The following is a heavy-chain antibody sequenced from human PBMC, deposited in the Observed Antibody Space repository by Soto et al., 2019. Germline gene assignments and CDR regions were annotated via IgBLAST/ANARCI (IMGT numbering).Heavy chain of an antibody. V-gene: IGHV1-8*01. D-gene: IGHD1-26*01. Sequence: ASVKVSCKASGYTFTSYDINWVRQATGQGLEWMGWMNPNSGNTVYAQKFQGRVTMTRNTSISTAYMELSSLRSVDTAVYYCARREIQGPIDYWGQGTLVTVSS. CDR3: ARREIQGPIDY. CDR1: GYTFTSYD. J-gene: IGHJ4*02. CDR2: MNPNSGNT.